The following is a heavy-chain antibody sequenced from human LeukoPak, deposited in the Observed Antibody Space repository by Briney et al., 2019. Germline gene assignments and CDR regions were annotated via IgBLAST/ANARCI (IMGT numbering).Heavy chain of an antibody. D-gene: IGHD6-6*01. J-gene: IGHJ4*02. CDR1: GGSISSGSYY. CDR2: IYTSGST. V-gene: IGHV4-61*02. CDR3: AGVGLVASLDY. Sequence: PSETLSLTCIVSGGSISSGSYYWSWIRQPAGKGLEWIGRIYTSGSTNYNPSLKSRVTISVDTSKNQFSLKLSSVTAADTAVYYCAGVGLVASLDYWGQGTLVTVSS.